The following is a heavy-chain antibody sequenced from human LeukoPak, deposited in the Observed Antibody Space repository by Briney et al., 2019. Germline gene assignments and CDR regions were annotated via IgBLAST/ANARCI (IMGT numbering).Heavy chain of an antibody. V-gene: IGHV3-20*04. CDR2: INWNGDNT. CDR1: GFTFDDYG. CDR3: ASGYYFGSGSYASLYHFDF. Sequence: PGGSLRLSCVASGFTFDDYGMSWVRQPPGKGLEWVSGINWNGDNTGYADSVKGRFTISRDNAKNSLYLQMDSLRAEDTAFYYCASGYYFGSGSYASLYHFDFWGQGTLVTVSS. D-gene: IGHD3-10*01. J-gene: IGHJ4*02.